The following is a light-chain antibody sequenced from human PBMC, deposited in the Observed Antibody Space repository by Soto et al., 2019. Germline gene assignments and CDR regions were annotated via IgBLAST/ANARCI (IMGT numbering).Light chain of an antibody. V-gene: IGLV1-47*01. J-gene: IGLJ2*01. CDR1: SSNIGSNY. Sequence: QSVLTQPPSASGTPGQRVTISCSGSSSNIGSNYVYWYQQLPGTAPKLLIYRNNQRPSEVPDRFSGSKSGTSASLAISGLRSEDEADYYCAAWDDSLSGVVFGGGTQLTVL. CDR3: AAWDDSLSGVV. CDR2: RNN.